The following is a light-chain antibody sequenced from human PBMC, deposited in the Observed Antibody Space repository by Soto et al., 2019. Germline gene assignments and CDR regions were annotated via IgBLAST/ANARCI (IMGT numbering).Light chain of an antibody. CDR1: RDVGSD. J-gene: IGKJ1*01. CDR3: LQDYGDSWT. V-gene: IGKV1-6*01. CDR2: AAS. Sequence: QMTQSPSSLSASVVEKIIITCLASRDVGSDVSWYQQKPGQAPKLLIYAASNLYTGVPSRFSGSRSGTEFTLTISSLQPEDFASYYCLQDYGDSWTFGQGTKVDNK.